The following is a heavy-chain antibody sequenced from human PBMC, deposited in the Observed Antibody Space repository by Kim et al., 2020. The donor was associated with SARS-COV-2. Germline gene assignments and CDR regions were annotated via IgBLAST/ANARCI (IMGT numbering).Heavy chain of an antibody. CDR1: GGSFSGYY. V-gene: IGHV4-34*01. CDR2: INHSGST. J-gene: IGHJ4*02. CDR3: ARPGIAAAGIVH. Sequence: SETLSPTCAVYGGSFSGYYWSWIRQPPGKGLEWIGEINHSGSTNYNPSLKSRVTISVDTSKNQFSLKLSSVTAADTAVYYCARPGIAAAGIVHWGQGTLVTVSS. D-gene: IGHD6-13*01.